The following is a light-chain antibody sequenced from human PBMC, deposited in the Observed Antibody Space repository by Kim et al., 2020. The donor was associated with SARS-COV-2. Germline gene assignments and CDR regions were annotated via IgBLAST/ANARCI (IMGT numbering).Light chain of an antibody. CDR2: RNS. CDR1: CSILGTYS. V-gene: IGLV1-44*01. Sequence: GRAITPSCSGSCSILGTYSVHWYQQFPGTAPQLLIYRNSQRPSGVPDRFSGSKSGTSASLAISGLQSEDEGDYYCAAWDGSLNAAVFGGGTQLTVL. CDR3: AAWDGSLNAAV. J-gene: IGLJ3*02.